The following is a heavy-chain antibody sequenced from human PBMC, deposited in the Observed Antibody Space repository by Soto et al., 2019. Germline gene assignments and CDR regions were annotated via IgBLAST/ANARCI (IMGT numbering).Heavy chain of an antibody. J-gene: IGHJ5*02. CDR2: ISHTGST. CDR3: ARAVAPYFGTWFDP. CDR1: GGSISSGNSYS. D-gene: IGHD3-10*01. V-gene: IGHV4-30-2*01. Sequence: QLQLQESGSGLVKPSQTLSLTCAVSGGSISSGNSYSWSWIRQPPGKGLEWIGSISHTGSTSYNPSLTGRLTMSVDKSKNQFSLRLSSVTAADMAVYYCARAVAPYFGTWFDPWGQGILVTVSS.